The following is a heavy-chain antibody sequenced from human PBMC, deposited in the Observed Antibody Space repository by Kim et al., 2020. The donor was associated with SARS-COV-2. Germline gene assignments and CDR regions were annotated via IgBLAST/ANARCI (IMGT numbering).Heavy chain of an antibody. V-gene: IGHV3-30-3*01. CDR3: ARVEFSVVVIDTNFFDY. D-gene: IGHD2-21*01. CDR1: GFTFSSYA. Sequence: GGSLRLSCAASGFTFSSYAMHWVRQAPGKGLEWVAVISYDGSNKYYADSVKGRFTISRDNSKNTLYLQMNSLRAEDTAVYYCARVEFSVVVIDTNFFDYWGQGTLVTVSS. CDR2: ISYDGSNK. J-gene: IGHJ4*02.